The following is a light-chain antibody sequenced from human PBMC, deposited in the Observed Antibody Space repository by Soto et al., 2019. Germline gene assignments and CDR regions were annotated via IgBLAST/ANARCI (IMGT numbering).Light chain of an antibody. J-gene: IGLJ1*01. Sequence: QSALTQPPSVSGSPGRSVTISCTGTSSDVGSYNRVSWYQQPPGTAPKLMIYEVSNRPSGVPDRFSGSKSGNTASLTISGLQAEDEADYYCSSYTSTSTYVFGNGTKVTVL. CDR2: EVS. CDR1: SSDVGSYNR. CDR3: SSYTSTSTYV. V-gene: IGLV2-18*02.